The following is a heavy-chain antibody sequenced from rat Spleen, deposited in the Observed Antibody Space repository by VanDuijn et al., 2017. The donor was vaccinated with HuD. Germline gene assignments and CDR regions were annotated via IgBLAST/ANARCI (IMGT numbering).Heavy chain of an antibody. J-gene: IGHJ2*01. D-gene: IGHD1-4*01. CDR3: TSLFLPHSRAFDY. Sequence: QVQLKESGPGLVQPSQTLSLTCTVSGFSLSSYGVIWVRQPPGKGLEWMGVVWGNGNTNYDSTLKSRLIISRDTSKSQVFLKMNSLQTDDTAIYFCTSLFLPHSRAFDYWGQGVMVTVSS. CDR2: VWGNGNT. CDR1: GFSLSSYG. V-gene: IGHV2-13*01.